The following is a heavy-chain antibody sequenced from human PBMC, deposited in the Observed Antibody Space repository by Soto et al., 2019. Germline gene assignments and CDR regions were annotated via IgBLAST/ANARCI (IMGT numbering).Heavy chain of an antibody. Sequence: PGGSLRLSCAASGFTVSNYAISWVRQAPGKGLEWVSIISGSGDSPYCADSVKGRFTISRDNSRNTLYLQMNSLRAGDSAKYYCVKEGNTGLYYFDDWGPGTLVNVS. D-gene: IGHD1-1*01. CDR1: GFTVSNYA. CDR2: ISGSGDSP. CDR3: VKEGNTGLYYFDD. J-gene: IGHJ4*02. V-gene: IGHV3-23*01.